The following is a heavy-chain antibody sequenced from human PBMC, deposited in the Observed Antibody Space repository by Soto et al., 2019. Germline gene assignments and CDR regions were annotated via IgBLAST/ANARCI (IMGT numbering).Heavy chain of an antibody. CDR3: ARCPQRITIFGVAGSDYYFDL. D-gene: IGHD3-3*01. Sequence: SETLSLTCAVYGGSLSGYYWNWIRQSPGKGLEWIGEINHSGSTNYNPSLKSRVTISGDTPKNQFSLKLNSVTAADTAVYYCARCPQRITIFGVAGSDYYFDLWGRGTLVTVSS. CDR1: GGSLSGYY. J-gene: IGHJ2*01. V-gene: IGHV4-34*01. CDR2: INHSGST.